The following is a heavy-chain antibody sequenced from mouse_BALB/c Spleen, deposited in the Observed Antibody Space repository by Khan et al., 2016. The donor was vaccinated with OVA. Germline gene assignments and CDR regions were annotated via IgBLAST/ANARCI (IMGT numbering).Heavy chain of an antibody. CDR3: VSIHIPPYEFNY. D-gene: IGHD2-14*01. CDR2: INPSTGYT. V-gene: IGHV1-4*01. Sequence: QVQLKESGTELARPGASVNMSCKASGYTFANYAMHWVKQRPGQGLEWIGYINPSTGYTNSTQNFSDKATLTTDRSSSTAYMQLSSLTYDDYAVDSGVSIHIPPYEFNYWGQGTTLTVSS. CDR1: GYTFANYA. J-gene: IGHJ2*01.